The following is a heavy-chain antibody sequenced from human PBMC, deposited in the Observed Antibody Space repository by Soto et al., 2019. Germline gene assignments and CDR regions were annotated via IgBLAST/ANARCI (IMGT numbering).Heavy chain of an antibody. CDR3: ARGQAWGQQWLPRGNWFDP. V-gene: IGHV1-69*02. CDR1: GGTLRSYT. Sequence: QVQLVQSGAEVKKPGSSVKVSCRASGGTLRSYTISWVRQAPGQGLEWMGRMIPILGIANYAQKFQGRVTITADKSSSTAYMELSSLRSEDTAVYYCARGQAWGQQWLPRGNWFDPWGQGTLVTVSS. D-gene: IGHD6-19*01. J-gene: IGHJ5*02. CDR2: MIPILGIA.